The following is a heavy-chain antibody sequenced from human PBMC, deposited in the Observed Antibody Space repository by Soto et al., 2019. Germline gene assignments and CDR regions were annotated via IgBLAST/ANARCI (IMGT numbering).Heavy chain of an antibody. CDR2: IDPSDSYT. CDR3: ARVGYSSSWAAPEYYFDY. Sequence: GESLKISCKGSGYSFTSYWISWVRQMPGKGLEWMGRIDPSDSYTNYSPSFQGHVTISADKSISTAYLQWSSLKASDTAMYYCARVGYSSSWAAPEYYFDYWGQGTLVTVSS. CDR1: GYSFTSYW. D-gene: IGHD6-13*01. J-gene: IGHJ4*02. V-gene: IGHV5-10-1*01.